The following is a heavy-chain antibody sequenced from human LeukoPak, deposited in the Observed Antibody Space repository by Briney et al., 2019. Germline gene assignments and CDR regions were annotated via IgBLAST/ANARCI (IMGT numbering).Heavy chain of an antibody. V-gene: IGHV1-2*06. CDR1: GYIFTGYY. CDR3: ARYCSSTSCQFDP. J-gene: IGHJ5*02. D-gene: IGHD2-2*01. CDR2: INPNNGGT. Sequence: ASVKVSCKASGYIFTGYYIHWVRQAPGQGLEWMGRINPNNGGTNYAQNFQGRVTMTRDTSISTAYTELSSLRPDDTAVYYCARYCSSTSCQFDPWGQGTLVTVSS.